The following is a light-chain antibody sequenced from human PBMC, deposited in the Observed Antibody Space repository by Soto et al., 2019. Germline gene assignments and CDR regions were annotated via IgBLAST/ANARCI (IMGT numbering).Light chain of an antibody. Sequence: QPVLTQPPSVSGAPGQRVTISCTGSSSNIGAGYDVHWYQRLPGTAPKVLIYNNNNRPSGVPDRFSGSKSGTSASLAITGLQAEDEDDYYCQSYDRSLSGSYVFGTGTKVTVL. CDR3: QSYDRSLSGSYV. CDR1: SSNIGAGYD. J-gene: IGLJ1*01. V-gene: IGLV1-40*01. CDR2: NNN.